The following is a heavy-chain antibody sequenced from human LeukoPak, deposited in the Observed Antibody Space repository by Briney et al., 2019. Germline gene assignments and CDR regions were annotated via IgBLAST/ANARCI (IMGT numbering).Heavy chain of an antibody. Sequence: ASVKVSCKASGYTFTGYYMHWVRQAPGQGLEWMGWINPNGGGTNYAQKFQGWVTMTRDTSISTAYMELSRLRSDDTAVYYCARVRYYDFWSGYYPFDYWGQGTLVTVSS. V-gene: IGHV1-2*04. CDR2: INPNGGGT. CDR3: ARVRYYDFWSGYYPFDY. D-gene: IGHD3-3*01. CDR1: GYTFTGYY. J-gene: IGHJ4*02.